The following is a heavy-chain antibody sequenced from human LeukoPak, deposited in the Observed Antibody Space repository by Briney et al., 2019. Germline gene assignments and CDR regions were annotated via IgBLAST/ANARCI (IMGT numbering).Heavy chain of an antibody. CDR3: AISVAVAGPPVDY. D-gene: IGHD6-19*01. CDR2: ISSSSSYI. J-gene: IGHJ4*02. CDR1: GFTFSSYS. Sequence: GGSLRLSCAASGFTFSSYSMNWVRQAPGKGLEWVSSISSSSSYIYYADSVKGRFTISRDNAKNSLYLQMNSLRAEDTAVYYCAISVAVAGPPVDYWGQGTLVTVSS. V-gene: IGHV3-21*01.